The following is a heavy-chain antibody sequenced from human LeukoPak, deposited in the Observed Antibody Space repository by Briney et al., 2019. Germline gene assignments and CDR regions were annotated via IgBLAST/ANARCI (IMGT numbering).Heavy chain of an antibody. Sequence: GGSLRLSCAASGFTFSSYSMNWVRQAPGKGLEWVSSISSSSTYIYYADSVKGRFTVSRDNAKNSLFLQMNSLRAEDTAVYYCARARDSSWDYWGQGTLVTVSS. CDR3: ARARDSSWDY. CDR2: ISSSSTYI. V-gene: IGHV3-21*04. CDR1: GFTFSSYS. D-gene: IGHD6-13*01. J-gene: IGHJ4*02.